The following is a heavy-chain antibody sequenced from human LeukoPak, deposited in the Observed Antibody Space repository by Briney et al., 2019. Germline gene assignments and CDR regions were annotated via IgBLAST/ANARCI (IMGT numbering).Heavy chain of an antibody. D-gene: IGHD3-10*01. CDR2: VSSSGSTI. Sequence: GGSLRLSCAASGFTFSSYEMNWVRQAPGKGLEWVSYVSSSGSTIYYADSVKGRFTISRDNSKNTLYLEVISLTAEDTAVYYCAKDDAWLRFGEWSQGTLVTVSS. V-gene: IGHV3-48*03. CDR1: GFTFSSYE. CDR3: AKDDAWLRFGE. J-gene: IGHJ4*02.